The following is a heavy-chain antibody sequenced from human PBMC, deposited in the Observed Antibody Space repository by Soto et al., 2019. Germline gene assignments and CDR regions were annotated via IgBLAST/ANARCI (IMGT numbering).Heavy chain of an antibody. V-gene: IGHV1-2*02. Sequence: ASVKVSCKASGYTFTGYFMHWVRQAPGQGLEWMGWINPDSGATKYAQKFQGRVTLSRDTSIRTAYMELSGLRSDDTAVYYCARGGGTILAPLPWGQGTLVTAPQ. D-gene: IGHD3-3*01. CDR1: GYTFTGYF. CDR2: INPDSGAT. CDR3: ARGGGTILAPLP. J-gene: IGHJ5*02.